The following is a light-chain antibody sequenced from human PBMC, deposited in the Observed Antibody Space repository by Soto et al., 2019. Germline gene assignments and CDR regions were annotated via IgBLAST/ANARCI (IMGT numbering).Light chain of an antibody. V-gene: IGLV2-11*01. CDR1: SRDDGGYNY. CDR2: EVS. Sequence: QSAQTLPLSVSGSPGQSVTISCTGTSRDDGGYNYVSWFQQHPGKAPKVMIYEVSKRPLGAPDRFSGSKSGNTASLTISGLQAEDEVDYCCCSHAGIVQVFGTGTKVTV. J-gene: IGLJ1*01. CDR3: CSHAGIVQV.